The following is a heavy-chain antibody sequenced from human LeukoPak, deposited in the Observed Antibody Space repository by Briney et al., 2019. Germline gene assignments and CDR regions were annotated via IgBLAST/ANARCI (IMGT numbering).Heavy chain of an antibody. CDR1: GFSFSFSN. CDR2: ISSTNGHT. V-gene: IGHV3-21*06. CDR3: ASEAKQLSTY. Sequence: GGSLRLSCAASGFSFSFSNMNWVRQAPGKGLEWVSYISSTNGHTYYADSVNGRFTISRDTAKNSLYLQMNSLRAEDTAVYYCASEAKQLSTYWGQGTLVTVSS. D-gene: IGHD5-18*01. J-gene: IGHJ4*02.